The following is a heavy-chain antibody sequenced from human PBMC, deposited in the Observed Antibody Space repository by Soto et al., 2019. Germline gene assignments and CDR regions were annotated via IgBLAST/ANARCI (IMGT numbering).Heavy chain of an antibody. CDR2: ISGSGGTT. V-gene: IGHV3-23*01. Sequence: EVQLLESGGGLVQPGGSLRLSCAASGFTFSSYSMIWVRQAPGKGLEWVSAISGSGGTTYYADSVKGRFSISIDNSKNTLYLQMDSLGAECSAVYYCAKGGVGYYDSSGYYLYYYYGMDVWGKGTTVTVSS. CDR1: GFTFSSYS. CDR3: AKGGVGYYDSSGYYLYYYYGMDV. J-gene: IGHJ6*04. D-gene: IGHD3-22*01.